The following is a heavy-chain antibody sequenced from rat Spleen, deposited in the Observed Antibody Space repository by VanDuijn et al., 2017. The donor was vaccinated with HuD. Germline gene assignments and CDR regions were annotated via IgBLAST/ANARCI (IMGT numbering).Heavy chain of an antibody. D-gene: IGHD3-4*01. CDR2: ILYDGTTT. CDR1: GFTFSSFP. CDR3: ARHPQLGTFWYFDF. V-gene: IGHV5-17*01. Sequence: EVQLVESGGGLVQPGRSMKLSCAASGFTFSSFPMAWVRQAPKKGLEWVATILYDGTTTYYRDSVKGRFTISRDDAESTLYLQLDSLTSEDTATYYCARHPQLGTFWYFDFWGPGTMVTVSS. J-gene: IGHJ1*01.